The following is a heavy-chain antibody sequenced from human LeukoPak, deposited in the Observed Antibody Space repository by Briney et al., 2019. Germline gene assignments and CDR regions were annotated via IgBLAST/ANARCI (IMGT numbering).Heavy chain of an antibody. CDR1: GGSISSGSYY. CDR2: IYTSGST. J-gene: IGHJ4*02. D-gene: IGHD6-13*01. V-gene: IGHV4-61*02. Sequence: SETLSLTXTVSGGSISSGSYYWSWIRQPAGKGLEWIGRIYTSGSTNYNPSLKSRVTISVDTSKNQFSLKLSSVTAAGTAVYYCARQSYVSAAGPHFDYWGQGTLVTVSS. CDR3: ARQSYVSAAGPHFDY.